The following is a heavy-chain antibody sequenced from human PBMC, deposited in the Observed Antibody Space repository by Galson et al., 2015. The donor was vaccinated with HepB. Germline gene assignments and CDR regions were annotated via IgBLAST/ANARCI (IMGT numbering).Heavy chain of an antibody. J-gene: IGHJ4*02. CDR2: VNSNSGNT. CDR3: AREVSGWYRFDN. Sequence: SVRVSCKASGYTFASSDINWVRQATGQGLEWMGWVNSNSGNTGYAQKLQGRVTMTRNNSINTAYMELSSLRSEDTAIYYCAREVSGWYRFDNWGQGTLVTVSS. D-gene: IGHD6-19*01. CDR1: GYTFASSD. V-gene: IGHV1-8*01.